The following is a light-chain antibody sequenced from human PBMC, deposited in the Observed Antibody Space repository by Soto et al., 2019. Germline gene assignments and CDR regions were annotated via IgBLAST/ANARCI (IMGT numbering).Light chain of an antibody. CDR3: QQRSGWPLT. Sequence: EIVLTQSPATLSLSPGERAALSCRASQGVGRFLAWYQQKPGQAPRLLIYDASNRATGIPARFSGSGSGTDFTLAINNLEPEDFAVYYCQQRSGWPLTCGGGTKVEIK. J-gene: IGKJ4*01. CDR1: QGVGRF. CDR2: DAS. V-gene: IGKV3-11*01.